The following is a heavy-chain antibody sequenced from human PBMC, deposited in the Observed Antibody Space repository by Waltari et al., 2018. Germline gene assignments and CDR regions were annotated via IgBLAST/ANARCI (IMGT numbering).Heavy chain of an antibody. CDR2: IYYSGST. V-gene: IGHV4-59*11. CDR3: ARVSVVGGGAFDI. CDR1: GGSISSHY. D-gene: IGHD1-26*01. Sequence: QVQLQESGPGLVKPSETLSLTCTVSGGSISSHYWSWIRQPPGKGLEWIGYIYYSGSTNYNPSLKSRVTISVDTSKNQFSLKLSSVTAADTAVYYCARVSVVGGGAFDIWGQGTMVTVSS. J-gene: IGHJ3*02.